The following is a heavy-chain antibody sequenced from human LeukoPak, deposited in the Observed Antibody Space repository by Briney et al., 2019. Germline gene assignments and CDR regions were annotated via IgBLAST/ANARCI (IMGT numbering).Heavy chain of an antibody. V-gene: IGHV4-59*01. CDR3: AGAVAYCGGDCYWDDAFDI. Sequence: PSETLSLTCTVSGGSISSYYWSWIRQPPGKGLEWIGYIYYSGSTNYNPSLKSRVTISVDTSKNQFSLKLSSVTAADTAVYYCAGAVAYCGGDCYWDDAFDIWGQGTMVTVSS. CDR1: GGSISSYY. CDR2: IYYSGST. D-gene: IGHD2-21*02. J-gene: IGHJ3*02.